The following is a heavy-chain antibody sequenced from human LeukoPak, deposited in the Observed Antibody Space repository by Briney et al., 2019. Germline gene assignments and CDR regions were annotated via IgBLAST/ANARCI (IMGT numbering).Heavy chain of an antibody. CDR3: AREDIVLMVYDY. CDR1: GFNFSYYW. D-gene: IGHD2-8*01. J-gene: IGHJ4*02. V-gene: IGHV3-7*03. Sequence: GGSLRLSCAASGFNFSYYWMSWVRQAPGRGLEWVANIKKDGSEKHYVDSVKGRFTISRDNAKNSLYLRMNSLRVEDTAVYYCAREDIVLMVYDYWGQGTLVTVSS. CDR2: IKKDGSEK.